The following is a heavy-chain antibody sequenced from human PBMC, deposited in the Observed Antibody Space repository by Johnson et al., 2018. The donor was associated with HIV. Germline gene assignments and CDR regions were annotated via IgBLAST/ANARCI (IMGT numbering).Heavy chain of an antibody. CDR2: ISGSGGST. CDR3: AREGDYVWGPGKVSDI. Sequence: VQLVESGGGVVQPGGSLRLSCAASGFTFSSYWMHWVRQAPGKGLVWVSAISGSGGSTYYADSVKGRFTISRDNSKNTLYLQMNSLRAEDTAVYYCAREGDYVWGPGKVSDIWGQGTMVTVSS. V-gene: IGHV3-23*04. J-gene: IGHJ3*02. D-gene: IGHD3-16*01. CDR1: GFTFSSYW.